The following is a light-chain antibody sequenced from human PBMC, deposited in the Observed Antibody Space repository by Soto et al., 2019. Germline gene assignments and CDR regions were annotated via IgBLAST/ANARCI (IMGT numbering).Light chain of an antibody. CDR1: RSNIESNT. Sequence: QSVLTQPPSASGTPGQRVTISCSGSRSNIESNTVNWYQQLPGTAPKLLIFNNNQWPSGVPDRFPGSKSGTSASLAISGLQSGDEADYYCAAWDDSLNGWVFGGGTKLTVL. CDR2: NNN. V-gene: IGLV1-44*01. CDR3: AAWDDSLNGWV. J-gene: IGLJ3*02.